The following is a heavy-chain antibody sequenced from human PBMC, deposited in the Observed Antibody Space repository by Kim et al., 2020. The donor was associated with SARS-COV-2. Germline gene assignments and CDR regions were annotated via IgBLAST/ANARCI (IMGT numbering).Heavy chain of an antibody. J-gene: IGHJ4*02. CDR2: YDGSNK. V-gene: IGHV3-30*18. CDR3: AKDLAQ. Sequence: YDGSNKYYADSVKGRFTISRDNSKNTLYLQMNSLRAEDTAVYYCAKDLAQWGQGTLVTVSS.